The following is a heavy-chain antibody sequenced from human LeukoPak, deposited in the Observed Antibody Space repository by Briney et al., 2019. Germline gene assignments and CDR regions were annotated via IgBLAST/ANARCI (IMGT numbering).Heavy chain of an antibody. CDR1: GFSLSTTGVG. J-gene: IGHJ4*02. V-gene: IGHV2-5*02. CDR2: IYWDDDK. CDR3: AHQTTYDFWSGYLYPFDY. D-gene: IGHD3-3*01. Sequence: SGPTLVKPTQTLTLTCTFSGFSLSTTGVGVCWIRQPPGKALEWLALIYWDDDKRYSPSLKSRLTITKDTSKNQVVLTMTNMDPVDTATYYCAHQTTYDFWSGYLYPFDYWGQGNLVTVSS.